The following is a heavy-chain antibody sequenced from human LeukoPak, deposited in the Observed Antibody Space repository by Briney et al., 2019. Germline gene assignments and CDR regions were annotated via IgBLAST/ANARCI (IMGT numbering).Heavy chain of an antibody. V-gene: IGHV4-34*01. D-gene: IGHD3-16*02. CDR3: ARVSGIMISLGGVISYFDY. Sequence: SETLSLTCALYGGSFNDYYWTWIRQPPGKGLEWIGEINHSGGTDYNPSLRSRVTISVDRSKNQLSLQLSSVTAADTGVYYCARVSGIMISLGGVISYFDYWGQGTLVTVSS. J-gene: IGHJ4*02. CDR1: GGSFNDYY. CDR2: INHSGGT.